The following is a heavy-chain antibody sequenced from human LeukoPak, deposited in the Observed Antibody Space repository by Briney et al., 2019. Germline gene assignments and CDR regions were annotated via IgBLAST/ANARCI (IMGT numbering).Heavy chain of an antibody. J-gene: IGHJ6*03. CDR3: ANGYCTNGVCYPYYYYYMDV. CDR2: ISYDGSNK. Sequence: GGSLRLSCAASGFTFSSYGMHWVRQAPCKGLEWVAVISYDGSNKYYADSVKGRFTISRDNSKNTLYLQMNSLRAEDTAVYYCANGYCTNGVCYPYYYYYMDVWGKGTTVTVSS. CDR1: GFTFSSYG. V-gene: IGHV3-30*18. D-gene: IGHD2-8*01.